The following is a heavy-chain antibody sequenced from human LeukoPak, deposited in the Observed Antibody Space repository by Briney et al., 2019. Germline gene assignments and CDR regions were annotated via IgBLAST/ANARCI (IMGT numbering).Heavy chain of an antibody. CDR2: INHSGST. J-gene: IGHJ5*02. V-gene: IGHV4-34*01. D-gene: IGHD3-10*01. CDR1: GGSFSGYY. Sequence: SETLSLTCAVYGGSFSGYYWSWIRQPPGKGLEWIGEINHSGSTNYNPSLTSRVTTSVDTSKNQFSLKLSSVTAADTAVYYCARGYYGSGSPNWFDPWGQGTLVTVSS. CDR3: ARGYYGSGSPNWFDP.